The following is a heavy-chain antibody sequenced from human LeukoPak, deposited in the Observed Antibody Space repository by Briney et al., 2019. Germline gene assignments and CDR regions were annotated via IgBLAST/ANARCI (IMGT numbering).Heavy chain of an antibody. CDR1: GFTFNTYA. CDR2: ISHDGRNK. D-gene: IGHD3-10*01. Sequence: GGSLRLSCAASGFTFNTYAMHWVRQAPGKGLKRVAVISHDGRNKYYADSVKGRFTISRDNSKNTLYLQMNSLRPEDTALYYCARDGYQSSGTYCDHWGQGTLVTVSS. CDR3: ARDGYQSSGTYCDH. V-gene: IGHV3-30*04. J-gene: IGHJ5*02.